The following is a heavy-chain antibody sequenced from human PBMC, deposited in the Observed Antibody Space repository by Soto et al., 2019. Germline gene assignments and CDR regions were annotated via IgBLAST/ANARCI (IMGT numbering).Heavy chain of an antibody. J-gene: IGHJ2*01. CDR2: IIPLFGRA. D-gene: IGHD3-10*01. V-gene: IGHV1-69*13. Sequence: SVKVSCKASGYTFTGYYMNWVRQAPGQGLEWMGGIIPLFGRANYAQKFQGRVTITAAASTSTAYMELSSLRSEDTAVYSCAQTLVLAAAGPGRFDLRARGAAVPVSS. CDR3: AQTLVLAAAGPGRFDL. CDR1: GYTFTGYY.